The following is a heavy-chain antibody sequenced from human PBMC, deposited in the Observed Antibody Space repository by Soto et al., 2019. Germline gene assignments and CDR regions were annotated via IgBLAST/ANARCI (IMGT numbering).Heavy chain of an antibody. CDR1: GFTFSSYG. CDR2: IWYDGSNK. CDR3: ARSYSIRPFDI. V-gene: IGHV3-33*01. J-gene: IGHJ3*02. D-gene: IGHD2-15*01. Sequence: PGGSLRLSCAASGFTFSSYGMHWVRQAPGKGLEWVAVIWYDGSNKYYADSVKGRFTISRANSKNKLYLQIKCLRADDTAVYYCARSYSIRPFDIWGQGTMVTVSS.